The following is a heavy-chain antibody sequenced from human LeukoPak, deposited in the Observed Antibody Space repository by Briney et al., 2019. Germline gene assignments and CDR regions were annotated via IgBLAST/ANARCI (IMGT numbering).Heavy chain of an antibody. Sequence: GGSLRLSCATSGFTFNPYSINWVRQAPGKGLEWISYINAHRTTYYADSVEGRFTISRDNAKNSAYLQLNSLRVEDTAMYYCARSVEGSFDYWGQGTLVTVSS. D-gene: IGHD6-19*01. CDR1: GFTFNPYS. J-gene: IGHJ4*02. V-gene: IGHV3-48*01. CDR2: INAHRTT. CDR3: ARSVEGSFDY.